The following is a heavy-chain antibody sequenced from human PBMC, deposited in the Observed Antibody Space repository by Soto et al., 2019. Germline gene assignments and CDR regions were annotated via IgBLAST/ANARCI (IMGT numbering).Heavy chain of an antibody. V-gene: IGHV3-23*01. CDR1: KITLINSV. CDR3: VSRPCDGVSCGPGLLDT. J-gene: IGHJ5*02. CDR2: LSNTGSRA. Sequence: EAQLLESGGGLVQPGGSLRISCTDSKITLINSVISWIRQAPGRGLEWISALSNTGSRAYYADSVRGRFTISRDTSQNTVYLQMSSLRAEDTAMYYCVSRPCDGVSCGPGLLDTWGQGTLVTVSS. D-gene: IGHD2-21*01.